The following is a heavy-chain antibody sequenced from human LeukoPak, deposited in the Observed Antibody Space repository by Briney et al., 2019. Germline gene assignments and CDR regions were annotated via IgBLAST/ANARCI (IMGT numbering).Heavy chain of an antibody. CDR1: GFSLHTRGVG. V-gene: IGHV2-5*02. CDR2: INWDDKK. J-gene: IGHJ5*02. Sequence: SGPTLMNPTQTLTLTCTFSGFSLHTRGVGVGWIRHPPGKALEWLTLINWDDKKGYSPSVQSRLCITKDTCKNQVVLTMTNVDPVDTATYYCAHRRDSSGYQYRYWFAPWGQGTLVTVSS. D-gene: IGHD3-22*01. CDR3: AHRRDSSGYQYRYWFAP.